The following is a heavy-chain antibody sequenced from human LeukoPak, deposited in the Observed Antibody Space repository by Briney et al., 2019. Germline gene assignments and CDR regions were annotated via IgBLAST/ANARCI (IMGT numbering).Heavy chain of an antibody. V-gene: IGHV3-53*01. CDR2: IYSGGST. D-gene: IGHD4-17*01. J-gene: IGHJ3*02. Sequence: GGSLRLSCAASGFTFRDSAMTWVRHVPGKGLEWVSVIYSGGSTYYADSVKGRFTISRDNSKNTLYLQMNSLRAEDTAVYYCAREGTVTTLGDAFDIWGQGTMVTVSS. CDR1: GFTFRDSA. CDR3: AREGTVTTLGDAFDI.